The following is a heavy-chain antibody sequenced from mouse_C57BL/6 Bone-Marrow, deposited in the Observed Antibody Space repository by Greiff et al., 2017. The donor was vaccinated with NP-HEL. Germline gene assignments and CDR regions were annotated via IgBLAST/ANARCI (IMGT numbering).Heavy chain of an antibody. J-gene: IGHJ3*01. Sequence: VQLVESGPGLVAPSQSLSITCTVSGFSLTSYGVDWVRQSPGKGLEWLGVIWGVGSTNYNSALKSRLSISKDNSKSQVFLKMNSLQTDDTAMYYCASVYYSNSAWFAYWGQGTLVTVSA. CDR2: IWGVGST. CDR1: GFSLTSYG. D-gene: IGHD2-5*01. CDR3: ASVYYSNSAWFAY. V-gene: IGHV2-6*01.